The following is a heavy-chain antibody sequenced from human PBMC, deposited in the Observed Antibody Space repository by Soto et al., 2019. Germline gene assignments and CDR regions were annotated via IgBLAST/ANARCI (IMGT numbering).Heavy chain of an antibody. CDR2: ISYDGSNK. V-gene: IGHV3-30-3*01. Sequence: QVQLVESGGGVVQPGRSLRLSCAASGFTFSSYAMHWVRQAPGKGLEWVAVISYDGSNKYYADSVKGRFTISRDNSKNTLYLQMNSLRAEDTAVYYCARDQYSDYYYYGMDVWGQGTTVTVSS. CDR1: GFTFSSYA. D-gene: IGHD2-21*01. J-gene: IGHJ6*02. CDR3: ARDQYSDYYYYGMDV.